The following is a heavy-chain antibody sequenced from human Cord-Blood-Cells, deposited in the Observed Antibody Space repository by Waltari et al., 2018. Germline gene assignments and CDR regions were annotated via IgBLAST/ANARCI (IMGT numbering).Heavy chain of an antibody. CDR1: GGSFSGYY. D-gene: IGHD3-10*01. V-gene: IGHV4-34*01. Sequence: QVQLQQWGAGLLKPSETLSLTCAVYGGSFSGYYWSWIRQPPGKGLEWIGEIYHSGSTNYTPSLKGRVTISVDTSKNQFSLKLSSVTAADTAVYYCAREGSMVRGVITWFDPWGQGTLVTVSS. CDR3: AREGSMVRGVITWFDP. CDR2: IYHSGST. J-gene: IGHJ5*02.